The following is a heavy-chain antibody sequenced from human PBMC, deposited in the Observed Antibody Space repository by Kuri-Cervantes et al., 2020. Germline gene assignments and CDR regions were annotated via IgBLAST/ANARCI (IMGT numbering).Heavy chain of an antibody. J-gene: IGHJ4*02. D-gene: IGHD3-22*01. CDR1: GDSISSRSYY. Sequence: SETLSLTCTVSGDSISSRSYYWGWIRQPPGKGLEWIGTIYYSGSTYYNPSLKSRVTISVDTSKNQFSLKLSSVTAADTALYYCARRKRPTRPDYDSSGRWAPEVYWGQGILVTVSS. V-gene: IGHV4-39*01. CDR3: ARRKRPTRPDYDSSGRWAPEVY. CDR2: IYYSGST.